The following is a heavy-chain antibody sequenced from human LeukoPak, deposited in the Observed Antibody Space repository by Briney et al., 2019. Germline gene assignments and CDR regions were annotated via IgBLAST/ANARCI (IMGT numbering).Heavy chain of an antibody. J-gene: IGHJ4*02. CDR2: IYYSGST. D-gene: IGHD3/OR15-3a*01. Sequence: PSETLSLTCTVSGGSISSSSYYWGWIRQPPGKGLEWIGSIYYSGSTNYNPSLKSRVTISVDTSKTQFSLKLSSVTAADTAVYYCARIRTYDFPFLDYWGQGTLVTVSS. V-gene: IGHV4-39*07. CDR1: GGSISSSSYY. CDR3: ARIRTYDFPFLDY.